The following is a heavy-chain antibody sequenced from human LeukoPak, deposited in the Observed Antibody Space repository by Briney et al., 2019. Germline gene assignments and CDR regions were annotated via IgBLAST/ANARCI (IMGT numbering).Heavy chain of an antibody. CDR1: GFTFSSYA. J-gene: IGHJ4*02. CDR2: ISGDGGTT. Sequence: GGSLRLSCAASGFTFSSYAMNWVRQAPGKGLEWVSAISGDGGTTYHADSVRGRFTISRDNSRNTLYLQINSLRAEDTAIYYCAKGAYDYLWGSSRYSGFDYWGQGTLVTVSS. V-gene: IGHV3-23*01. CDR3: AKGAYDYLWGSSRYSGFDY. D-gene: IGHD3-16*02.